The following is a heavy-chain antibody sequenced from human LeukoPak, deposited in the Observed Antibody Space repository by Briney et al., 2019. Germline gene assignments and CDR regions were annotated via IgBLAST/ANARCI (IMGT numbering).Heavy chain of an antibody. Sequence: GGSLRLSCAASGFTFSSYAMSWVRQAPGKGLEWVSAISGSGGSTYYADSVKGRFTISRDNSKNTLYLQMNSLRAEDTAIYYCARDVVTSTSHRHDCWGQGTLVTVSS. CDR1: GFTFSSYA. CDR2: ISGSGGST. J-gene: IGHJ4*02. CDR3: ARDVVTSTSHRHDC. D-gene: IGHD2-2*01. V-gene: IGHV3-23*01.